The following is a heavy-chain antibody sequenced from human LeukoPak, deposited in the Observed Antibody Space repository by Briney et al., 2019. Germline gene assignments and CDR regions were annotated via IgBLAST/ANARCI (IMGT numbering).Heavy chain of an antibody. V-gene: IGHV4-59*01. Sequence: PSETLSLTCTVSGDPISSYYWSWIRQPPGKGLEYIGYIYYSGSTNYNPSLKSRVTISVDTSKNQFSLKLSSVTAADTAVYYCARRGYSYGYFDYWGQGTLVTVSS. CDR1: GDPISSYY. J-gene: IGHJ4*02. D-gene: IGHD5-18*01. CDR3: ARRGYSYGYFDY. CDR2: IYYSGST.